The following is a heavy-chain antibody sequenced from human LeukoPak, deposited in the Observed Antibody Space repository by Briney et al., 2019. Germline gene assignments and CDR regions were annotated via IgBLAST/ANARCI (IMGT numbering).Heavy chain of an antibody. CDR1: GFTFSTYW. Sequence: HRGGSLRLSCAASGFTFSTYWMNWYRQAPGKGLEWVGNINQDASEINYVDSVRGRFTISRDNAKNSLHLQMNSLRAEDTAVYYCATDRDNSDWQKRFDSWGQGTLVTVSS. J-gene: IGHJ4*02. CDR3: ATDRDNSDWQKRFDS. CDR2: INQDASEI. V-gene: IGHV3-7*01. D-gene: IGHD2-21*02.